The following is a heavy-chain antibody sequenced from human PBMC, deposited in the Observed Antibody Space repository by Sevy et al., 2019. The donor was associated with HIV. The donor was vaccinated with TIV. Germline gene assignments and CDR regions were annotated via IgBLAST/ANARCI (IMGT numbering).Heavy chain of an antibody. CDR2: SYRSGTT. J-gene: IGHJ5*01. Sequence: SETLSLTCAVSSYSVGSDNYWGWIRQSPGKGLEWIGISYRSGTTYYNPSLKSRVTISVDTSTNQFSLKLSSVTASDTAVYFCARALGMATFGQIRFDSWGQGTLVTVSS. CDR1: SYSVGSDNY. CDR3: ARALGMATFGQIRFDS. V-gene: IGHV4-38-2*01. D-gene: IGHD5-12*01.